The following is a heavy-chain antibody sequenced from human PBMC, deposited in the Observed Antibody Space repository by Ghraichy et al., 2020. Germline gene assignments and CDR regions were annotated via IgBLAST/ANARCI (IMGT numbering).Heavy chain of an antibody. J-gene: IGHJ6*02. CDR2: ISSSSSYI. V-gene: IGHV3-21*01. D-gene: IGHD3-9*01. CDR3: AILEILTGYYDYYYYGMDV. CDR1: GFTFSSYS. Sequence: GSLRLSCAASGFTFSSYSMNWVRQAPGKGLEWVSSISSSSSYIYYADSVKGRFTISRDNAKNSLYLQMNSLRAEDTAVYYCAILEILTGYYDYYYYGMDVWGQGTTVTVSS.